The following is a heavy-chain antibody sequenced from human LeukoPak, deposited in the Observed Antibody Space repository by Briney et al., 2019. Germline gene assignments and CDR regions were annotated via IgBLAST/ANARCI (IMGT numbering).Heavy chain of an antibody. CDR3: ASAAHYYYMDV. V-gene: IGHV4-34*01. J-gene: IGHJ6*03. D-gene: IGHD2-2*01. CDR2: INHSGST. CDR1: GGSFSGYY. Sequence: AETLSLTCAVYGGSFSGYYWSWIRQPPGKGLEWIGEINHSGSTTYNPSLKSRFTISVDTSKNQFSLKLSSVTAADRAVYYCASAAHYYYMDVWGKGTTVTVSS.